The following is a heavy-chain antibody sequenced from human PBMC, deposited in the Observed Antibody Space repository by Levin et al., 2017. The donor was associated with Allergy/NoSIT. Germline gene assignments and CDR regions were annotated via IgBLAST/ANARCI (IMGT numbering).Heavy chain of an antibody. CDR2: ISAYNGNT. J-gene: IGHJ4*02. Sequence: PPASVKVSCKASGYTFTSYGISWVRQAPGQGLEWMGWISAYNGNTNYAQKLQGRVTMTTDTSTSTAYMELRSLRSDDTAVYYCARGVSSSGYSYYFDYWGQGTLVTVSS. D-gene: IGHD3-22*01. CDR1: GYTFTSYG. CDR3: ARGVSSSGYSYYFDY. V-gene: IGHV1-18*01.